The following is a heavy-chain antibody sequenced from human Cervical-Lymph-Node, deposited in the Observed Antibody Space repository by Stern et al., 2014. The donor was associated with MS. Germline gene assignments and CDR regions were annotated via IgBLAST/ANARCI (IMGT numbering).Heavy chain of an antibody. D-gene: IGHD6-19*01. CDR1: GFTFSNYD. Sequence: EVQLLEPGGGLVQPGSSLRLSCAASGFTFSNYDMHWVRQVTGKGLEWVSAITTIGDKTYPVSVKGRFTISRENAKNSLYLQMNSLTVGDTAVYYCARVAVAGMCDYWGPGTLVTVSS. CDR2: ITTIGDK. V-gene: IGHV3-13*01. CDR3: ARVAVAGMCDY. J-gene: IGHJ4*02.